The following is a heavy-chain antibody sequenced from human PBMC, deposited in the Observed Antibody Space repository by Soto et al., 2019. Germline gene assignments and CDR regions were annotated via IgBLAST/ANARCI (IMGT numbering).Heavy chain of an antibody. CDR1: GYSFANDW. D-gene: IGHD3-9*01. V-gene: IGHV5-10-1*01. CDR2: IDPSDSYT. J-gene: IGHJ5*02. Sequence: GESLKISCEGSGYSFANDWISWVRQTPGKGLEWMGRIDPSDSYTKYSPSFQGHVTISADESTNTAYLQWSSLQASDTAIYYCAREFDTLGWCDPWCQTPLVTVS. CDR3: AREFDTLGWCDP.